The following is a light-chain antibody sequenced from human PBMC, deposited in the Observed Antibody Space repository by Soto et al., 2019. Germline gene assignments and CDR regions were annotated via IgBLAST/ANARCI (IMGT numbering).Light chain of an antibody. J-gene: IGKJ2*01. CDR2: GAS. CDR3: QQYYNWPPYT. V-gene: IGKV3-15*01. Sequence: IVMTQSPATLSVSPGERVTLSYRASETVRTNLAWFQQKPGQTPRLLIFGASTRATGIPTRFTGSGSETEFTLTIGSLQSEDLAVYYCQQYYNWPPYTFGQGTKLEIK. CDR1: ETVRTN.